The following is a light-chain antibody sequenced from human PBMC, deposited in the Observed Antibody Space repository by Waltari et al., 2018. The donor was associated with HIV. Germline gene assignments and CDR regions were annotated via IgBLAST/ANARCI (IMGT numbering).Light chain of an antibody. V-gene: IGLV2-14*01. CDR3: SSYAATTTIL. CDR2: EVT. Sequence: QSVLTQPASVSGSPGQSITISCTGTNSDVGAYDYVSWYQQYPGKAPQLLIYEVTMLSPGSSYRFAGSKSGNTASMTISGLQPEDEAHYYCSSYAATTTILFGGGTRLTVL. CDR1: NSDVGAYDY. J-gene: IGLJ3*02.